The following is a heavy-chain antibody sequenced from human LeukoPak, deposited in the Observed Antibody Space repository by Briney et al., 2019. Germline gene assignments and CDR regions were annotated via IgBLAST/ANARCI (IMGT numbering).Heavy chain of an antibody. CDR2: IYYSGST. CDR1: GGSISSYY. D-gene: IGHD3-3*01. Sequence: SETLSLTCTVSGGSISSYYWSWIRQPPGKGLEWIGYIYYSGSTNYNPSLKSRVTISVDTSKNRFSLKLSSVTAADTAVYYCARGTPYDFWSGYYPGFDYWGQGTLVTVSS. V-gene: IGHV4-59*01. J-gene: IGHJ4*02. CDR3: ARGTPYDFWSGYYPGFDY.